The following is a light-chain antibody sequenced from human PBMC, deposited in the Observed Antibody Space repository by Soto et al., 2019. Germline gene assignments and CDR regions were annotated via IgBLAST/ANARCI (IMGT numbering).Light chain of an antibody. V-gene: IGKV3D-20*02. CDR2: GAS. CDR1: QSISSSF. Sequence: EIVLTQSPGILSLSPGERASLSCGSSQSISSSFLAWYQQKPGQAPRLLIYGASSRATGIPARFSGSGSGTDFTLTISSLEPEDFAVYYCQQRSNWLPITFGQGTRLE. CDR3: QQRSNWLPIT. J-gene: IGKJ5*01.